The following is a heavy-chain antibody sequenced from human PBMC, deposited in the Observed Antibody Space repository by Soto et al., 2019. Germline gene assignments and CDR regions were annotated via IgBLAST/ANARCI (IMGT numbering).Heavy chain of an antibody. V-gene: IGHV1-46*03. D-gene: IGHD3-9*01. CDR2: INPSGGST. J-gene: IGHJ3*02. CDR1: GYTFTSYY. Sequence: GASVKVSCKASGYTFTSYYMHWVRQAPGQGLDWMGIINPSGGSTSYAQKFQGRVTMTRDTSTSTVYMELSSLRSEDTAVYYCARDQVLRYFDWLGSDAFDIWGQGTMVTVSS. CDR3: ARDQVLRYFDWLGSDAFDI.